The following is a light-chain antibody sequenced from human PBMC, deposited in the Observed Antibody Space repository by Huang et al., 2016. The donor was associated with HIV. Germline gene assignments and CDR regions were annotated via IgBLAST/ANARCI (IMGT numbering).Light chain of an antibody. J-gene: IGKJ2*01. Sequence: IQMTQSPSSLSASVGDRVSISCRASQGISYSLAWYQQKPGKAPRLLVYAASRLESGVPSRFSGSGSGTDYTLTISSLQPEDVAIYCCQQYSSIPSTFGQGTKLEIK. V-gene: IGKV1-NL1*01. CDR1: QGISYS. CDR3: QQYSSIPST. CDR2: AAS.